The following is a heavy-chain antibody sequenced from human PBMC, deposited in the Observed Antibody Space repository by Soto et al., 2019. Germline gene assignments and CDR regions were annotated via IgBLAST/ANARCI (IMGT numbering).Heavy chain of an antibody. CDR3: AGGLYYYDSSGYRVFDY. CDR1: GGTPSNSA. CDR2: IIPVFGLV. Sequence: SVKVSCKASGGTPSNSAISWVRQAPGQGLEWMGGIIPVFGLVKYAQNFQGRVTITADESTNTAYMELSSLRPEDTAVYYCAGGLYYYDSSGYRVFDYWGQGALVTVS. V-gene: IGHV1-69*13. J-gene: IGHJ4*02. D-gene: IGHD3-22*01.